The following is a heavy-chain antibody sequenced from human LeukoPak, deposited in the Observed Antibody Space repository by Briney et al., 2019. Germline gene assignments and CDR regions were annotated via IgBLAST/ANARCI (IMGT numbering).Heavy chain of an antibody. CDR3: ARSTLREVGYFDS. D-gene: IGHD5-12*01. CDR2: INPNSGGT. Sequence: ASVKVSCKASGYTFTGYYMHWVRQAPGQGLEWIGWINPNSGGTNYAQKFQGRVTMTRDTSISTAYLELSRLRSDDTAVYYCARSTLREVGYFDSWGQGTLVTVSS. V-gene: IGHV1-2*02. CDR1: GYTFTGYY. J-gene: IGHJ4*02.